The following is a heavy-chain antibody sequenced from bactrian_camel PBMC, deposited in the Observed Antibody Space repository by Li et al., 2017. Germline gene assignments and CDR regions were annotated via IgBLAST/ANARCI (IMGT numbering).Heavy chain of an antibody. CDR3: AADRWEGYGSGSCDY. V-gene: IGHV3S55*01. CDR2: IDTDGTT. J-gene: IGHJ4*01. D-gene: IGHD3*01. CDR1: TYASHC. Sequence: HVQLVESGGGSVQAGGSLTLSCVFTYASHCMAWFRQAPGKEREAVAGIDTDGTTSYAESVQGRFTISQDNWKNTLYLQMTRLKHEDTAVYYCAADRWEGYGSGSCDYWGRGTQVTVS.